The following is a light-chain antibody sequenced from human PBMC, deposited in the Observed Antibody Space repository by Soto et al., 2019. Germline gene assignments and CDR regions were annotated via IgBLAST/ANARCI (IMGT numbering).Light chain of an antibody. V-gene: IGKV1-6*01. CDR3: LQNYNYPWT. Sequence: AIQMTQSPSSLSASVGDRVTITCRASQGIRNDLGWYQQKPGKAPNLLIYDASTLQSGVPSRFSGSGSGTDLTLTITSPQPEDFATYYCLQNYNYPWTFGQGTRVEI. CDR2: DAS. CDR1: QGIRND. J-gene: IGKJ1*01.